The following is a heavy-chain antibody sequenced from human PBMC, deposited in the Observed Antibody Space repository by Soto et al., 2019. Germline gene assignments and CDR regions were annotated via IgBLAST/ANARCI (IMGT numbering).Heavy chain of an antibody. J-gene: IGHJ6*02. V-gene: IGHV1-2*04. CDR1: GSTFTGYY. D-gene: IGHD2-2*01. CDR3: ARCCSSTSCYPYYGMDV. CDR2: INPNSGGT. Sequence: ASVKVSCKASGSTFTGYYMHLVRQAPGQGLEWMGWINPNSGGTIYAQKFQGWVTMTRDTSISTAYMELSRLRSDDTAGYYCARCCSSTSCYPYYGMDVWGQGTKVPVSS.